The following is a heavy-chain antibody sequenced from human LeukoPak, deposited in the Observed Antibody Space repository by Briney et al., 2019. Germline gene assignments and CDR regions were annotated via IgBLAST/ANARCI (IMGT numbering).Heavy chain of an antibody. V-gene: IGHV1-3*03. CDR2: INAGNGNT. CDR1: GYTFTSYA. Sequence: GASVKVSCKASGYTFTSYAMHWVRQAPGQRLEWMGWINAGNGNTKYSQEFQGRVTITRDTSAGTAYMELSSLRSEDMAVYYCARGWVTTHYYYYMDVWGKGTTVTVSS. D-gene: IGHD4-17*01. CDR3: ARGWVTTHYYYYMDV. J-gene: IGHJ6*03.